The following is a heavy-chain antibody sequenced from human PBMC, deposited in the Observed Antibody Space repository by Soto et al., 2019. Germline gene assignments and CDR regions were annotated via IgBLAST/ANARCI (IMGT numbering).Heavy chain of an antibody. CDR1: GFTVSSNY. J-gene: IGHJ4*02. D-gene: IGHD2-2*01. CDR2: IFSGGST. CDR3: AREIVVARGASYFDY. V-gene: IGHV3-66*01. Sequence: PGGSLRLSCAASGFTVSSNYMSWVRQAPEKGLEWVSVIFSGGSTYYADSVKGRFTISRDNAKNSLYLQMNSLRAEDTAVYYCAREIVVARGASYFDYWGPGTLVTVSS.